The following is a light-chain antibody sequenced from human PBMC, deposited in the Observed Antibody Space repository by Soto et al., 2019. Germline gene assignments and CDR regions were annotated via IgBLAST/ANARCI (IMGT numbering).Light chain of an antibody. J-gene: IGKJ5*01. CDR3: QQHNQWPIT. CDR2: GAS. V-gene: IGKV3D-15*01. Sequence: EIVMTQSPATLSVSPGERATLSCRASQSVSSSYLAWYQQKPGQAPRLLISGASTRATGIPPRFSGSGSGTEFTLTINSLQSEDSAVYYCQQHNQWPITFGQGTRLEIK. CDR1: QSVSSSY.